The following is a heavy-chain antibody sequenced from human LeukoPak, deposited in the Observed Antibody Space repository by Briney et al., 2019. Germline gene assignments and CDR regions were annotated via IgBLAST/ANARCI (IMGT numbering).Heavy chain of an antibody. Sequence: GGSLRLSCAASGFTVTSNYMSWVRQAPGKGLEWVSIIYSDGSTYYADSVKGRFTISRDNSKNTLYLQMNSLRAEDTAVYYCAKDAPVNIVVVPAANSWGQGTLVTVSS. V-gene: IGHV3-53*01. J-gene: IGHJ4*02. CDR1: GFTVTSNY. CDR2: IYSDGST. CDR3: AKDAPVNIVVVPAANS. D-gene: IGHD2-2*01.